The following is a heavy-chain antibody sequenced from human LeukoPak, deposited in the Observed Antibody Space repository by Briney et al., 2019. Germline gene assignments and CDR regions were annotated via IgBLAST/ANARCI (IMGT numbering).Heavy chain of an antibody. D-gene: IGHD3-10*01. CDR3: ARDPPYYYGSGSLHAFDI. CDR2: IYYSGST. Sequence: SETLSLSCTVSGGSISSSSYYWGWIRQPPGKGLEWIGSIYYSGSTYYNPSLKSRVTLSVDTSKNQFSLNLSSVTAADTAVYYCARDPPYYYGSGSLHAFDIWGQGTLVTVSS. J-gene: IGHJ3*02. V-gene: IGHV4-39*02. CDR1: GGSISSSSYY.